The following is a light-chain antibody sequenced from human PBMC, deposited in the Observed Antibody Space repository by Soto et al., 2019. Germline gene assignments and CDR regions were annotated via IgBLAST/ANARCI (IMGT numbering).Light chain of an antibody. Sequence: DIVLTQSPGTLSLSPGERAALSCRASRSVTNNYLAWHQQKPGQTPRLLIYGASSRATGIPDRFSGSGSGTDFTLTISRLEPEDFAVYYCQQHGSSPITFGQGTRLEI. CDR1: RSVTNNY. J-gene: IGKJ5*01. V-gene: IGKV3-20*01. CDR2: GAS. CDR3: QQHGSSPIT.